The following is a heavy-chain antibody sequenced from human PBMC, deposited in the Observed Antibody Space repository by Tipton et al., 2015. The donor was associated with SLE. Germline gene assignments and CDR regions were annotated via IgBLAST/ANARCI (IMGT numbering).Heavy chain of an antibody. CDR2: IYTSGST. D-gene: IGHD6-13*01. Sequence: LRLSCAVYGGSISSGSYYWSWIRQPAGKGLEWIGHIYTSGSTNYNPSLKSRVTISVDTSKNQFSLKLSSVTAADTAVYYCARTGIAAAVDYWGQGTLVTVSS. J-gene: IGHJ4*02. V-gene: IGHV4-61*09. CDR1: GGSISSGSYY. CDR3: ARTGIAAAVDY.